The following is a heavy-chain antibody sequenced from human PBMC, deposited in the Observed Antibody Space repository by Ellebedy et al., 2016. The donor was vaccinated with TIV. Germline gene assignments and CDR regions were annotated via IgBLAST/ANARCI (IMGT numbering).Heavy chain of an antibody. CDR2: IKYDGADK. CDR1: GFTFSVTW. J-gene: IGHJ4*02. CDR3: ARVRQGSGGYNF. D-gene: IGHD5-12*01. Sequence: PGGSLRLSCAASGFTFSVTWMSWARQAPGKGLEWVARIKYDGADKDYVDSVKGRFTISRDNAKNSLYRQMNSLRVEDTAMYYCARVRQGSGGYNFWGQGTLVTVSS. V-gene: IGHV3-7*03.